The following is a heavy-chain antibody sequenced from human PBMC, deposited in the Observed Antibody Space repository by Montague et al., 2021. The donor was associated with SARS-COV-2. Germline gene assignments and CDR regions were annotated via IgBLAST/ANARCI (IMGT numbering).Heavy chain of an antibody. CDR3: ARDRSYSSWYGVNWFDP. V-gene: IGHV4-34*01. Sequence: SETLSLTCAVYGGSISGYYWSWIRQPPGKGLEWIGEINHSGSTNYNPSLKSRVTISVDTSKNQFSLKLSSVTAADTAVYYCARDRSYSSWYGVNWFDPWGQGTLVTVSS. J-gene: IGHJ5*02. CDR2: INHSGST. CDR1: GGSISGYY. D-gene: IGHD6-13*01.